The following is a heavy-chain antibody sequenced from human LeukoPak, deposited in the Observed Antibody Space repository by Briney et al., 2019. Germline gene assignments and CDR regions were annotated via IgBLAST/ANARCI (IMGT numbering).Heavy chain of an antibody. CDR3: PRENPAVAGNDY. Sequence: ASVKVSCEASGYTFTSYGISWVRQAPGQGLEWMGWISDYIGNTNYAQNVQGRVTMTTGEFTSTAYMELRSLRSDDTAVYYCPRENPAVAGNDYWGQGTLVTVSS. V-gene: IGHV1-18*01. D-gene: IGHD6-19*01. CDR1: GYTFTSYG. CDR2: ISDYIGNT. J-gene: IGHJ4*02.